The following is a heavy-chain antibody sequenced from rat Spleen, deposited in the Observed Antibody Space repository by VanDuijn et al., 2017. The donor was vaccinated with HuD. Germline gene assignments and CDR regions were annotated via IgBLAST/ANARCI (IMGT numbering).Heavy chain of an antibody. Sequence: EVQLVESGGGLVQPGRSLKLSCAASGFTFSNYDMAWVRQAPTKGLEWVASISTGGGNTYYRDSVKGRFTISRDNAKSTLYLQMDSLRSEDTATYYCARCNYGGYTAYYWYFDFWGPGTMVTVSS. CDR1: GFTFSNYD. CDR3: ARCNYGGYTAYYWYFDF. J-gene: IGHJ1*01. D-gene: IGHD1-11*01. V-gene: IGHV5S23*01. CDR2: ISTGGGNT.